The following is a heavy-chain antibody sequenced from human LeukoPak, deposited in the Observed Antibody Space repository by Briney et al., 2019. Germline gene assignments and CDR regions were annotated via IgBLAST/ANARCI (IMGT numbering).Heavy chain of an antibody. CDR3: ARDDWYYYGSGIDY. J-gene: IGHJ4*02. D-gene: IGHD3-10*01. Sequence: SVKVSCKASGGTFTTYPISWVRQAPGQGLEWMGRIIHIFGTANYAQKFQGRVTITTDESTSTAYMELSSLRSEDTAVYYCARDDWYYYGSGIDYWGQGTLVTVSS. CDR2: IIHIFGTA. CDR1: GGTFTTYP. V-gene: IGHV1-69*05.